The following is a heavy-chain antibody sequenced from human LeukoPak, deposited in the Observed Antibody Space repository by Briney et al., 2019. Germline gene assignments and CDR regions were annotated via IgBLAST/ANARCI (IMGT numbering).Heavy chain of an antibody. D-gene: IGHD3-9*01. V-gene: IGHV3-48*03. CDR2: ISSSGSTR. CDR1: GFPFSSYE. CDR3: ARAKRDILTGYFDY. J-gene: IGHJ4*02. Sequence: GGSLRLSCAASGFPFSSYEFKWVRQAPGKGLEWVSYISSSGSTRYYADSVKGRFTISRDNAKNSLYLQMNSLRAEDTAIYYCARAKRDILTGYFDYWGQGTLLTVSS.